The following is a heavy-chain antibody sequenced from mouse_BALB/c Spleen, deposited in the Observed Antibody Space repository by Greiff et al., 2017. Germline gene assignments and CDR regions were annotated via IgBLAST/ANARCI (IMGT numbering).Heavy chain of an antibody. D-gene: IGHD2-10*01. J-gene: IGHJ3*01. CDR3: TRGGAYYGNRAWFAY. CDR1: GYSFTSYW. Sequence: EVQLKQSGTVLARPGASVKMSCKASGYSFTSYWMHWVKQRPGQGLEWIGAIYPGNSDTSYNQKFKGKAKLTAVTSASTAYMELSSLTNEDSAVYYCTRGGAYYGNRAWFAYWGQGTLVTVSA. CDR2: IYPGNSDT. V-gene: IGHV1-5*01.